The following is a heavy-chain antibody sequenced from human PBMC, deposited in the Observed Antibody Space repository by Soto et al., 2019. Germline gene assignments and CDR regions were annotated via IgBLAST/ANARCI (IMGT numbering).Heavy chain of an antibody. D-gene: IGHD6-13*01. V-gene: IGHV1-2*04. CDR3: AREPRLVSSPVSHYYYYGMDV. J-gene: IGHJ6*02. CDR1: GYTFTGYY. Sequence: ASVKVSCKASGYTFTGYYMHWVRQAPGQGLEWMGWINPNSGGTNYAQKFQGWVTMTRDTSISTAYMELSRLRSDDTAVYYCAREPRLVSSPVSHYYYYGMDVWGQGTTVTVSS. CDR2: INPNSGGT.